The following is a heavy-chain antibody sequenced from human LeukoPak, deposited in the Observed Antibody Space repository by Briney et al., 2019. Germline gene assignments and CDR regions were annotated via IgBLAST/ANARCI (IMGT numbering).Heavy chain of an antibody. D-gene: IGHD6-19*01. Sequence: GGSLRLSCAASGFTFSSYGMHWVRQAPGKGLEWVAVIWYDGNNKYYADSVKGRFTISRDVSKNTLYLQMNSLRAEDTAVYYCVKSSVRGWTIFESWGQGTVVTVSS. V-gene: IGHV3-33*06. J-gene: IGHJ4*02. CDR1: GFTFSSYG. CDR3: VKSSVRGWTIFES. CDR2: IWYDGNNK.